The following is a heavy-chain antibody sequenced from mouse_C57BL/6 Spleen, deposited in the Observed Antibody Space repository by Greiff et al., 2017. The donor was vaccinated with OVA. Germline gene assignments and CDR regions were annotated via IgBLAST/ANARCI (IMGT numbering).Heavy chain of an antibody. CDR3: ARQDYGHYYAMDY. J-gene: IGHJ4*01. CDR2: ISNGGGST. Sequence: EVKLVESGGGLVQPGGSLKLSCAASGFTFSDYYMYWVRQTPEKRLEWVAYISNGGGSTYYPDTVKGRFTISRDNAKNTLYLQMSRLKSEDTAMYYCARQDYGHYYAMDYWGQGTSVTVSS. CDR1: GFTFSDYY. V-gene: IGHV5-12*01. D-gene: IGHD1-1*01.